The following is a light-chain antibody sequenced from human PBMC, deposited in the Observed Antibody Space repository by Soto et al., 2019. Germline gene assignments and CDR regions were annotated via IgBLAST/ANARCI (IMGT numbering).Light chain of an antibody. J-gene: IGKJ5*01. CDR3: QQYNNWS. CDR2: DAS. CDR1: QSVSSY. Sequence: IVLTQSPGTLCLSPGERATLSCRASQSVSSYLAWYQQKPGQAPSLLIYDASNRATGIPTRFSGSGSGTDFTLTISSLQSEDFAVYYCQQYNNWSFGQGTRLEIK. V-gene: IGKV3-11*01.